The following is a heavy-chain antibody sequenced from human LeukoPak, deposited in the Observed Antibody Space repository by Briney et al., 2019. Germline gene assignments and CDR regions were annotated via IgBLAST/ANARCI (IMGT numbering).Heavy chain of an antibody. J-gene: IGHJ3*02. Sequence: SETLSLTCTVSGGSISSSSYYWGWIRQPPGKGLEWIGSIYYSGSTYYNPSLKSRVTISVDTSKNQFSLKLSSVTAADTAVYYCARDYGRDGYNPGAFDIWGQGTMVTVSS. CDR2: IYYSGST. V-gene: IGHV4-39*07. D-gene: IGHD5-24*01. CDR1: GGSISSSSYY. CDR3: ARDYGRDGYNPGAFDI.